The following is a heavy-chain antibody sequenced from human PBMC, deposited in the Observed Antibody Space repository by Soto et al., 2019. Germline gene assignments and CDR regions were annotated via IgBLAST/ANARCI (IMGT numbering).Heavy chain of an antibody. CDR2: INHSGST. CDR1: VGSFTGYY. Sequence: QVQLQQWGAGLLKPSETLSLTCAVYVGSFTGYYWRWLRQPPGKGPEWIGEINHSGSTKYNPSLENQVTISVDTSKNQFTLRLNSVSTAGTGVYNCARTGCMDLWSQGATVTVS. J-gene: IGHJ6*02. V-gene: IGHV4-34*01. CDR3: ARTGCMDL.